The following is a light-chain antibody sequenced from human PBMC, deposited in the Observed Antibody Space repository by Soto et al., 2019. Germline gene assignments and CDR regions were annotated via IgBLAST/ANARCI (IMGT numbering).Light chain of an antibody. CDR1: QSVNNNL. J-gene: IGKJ2*01. V-gene: IGKV3-20*01. CDR3: HHYDGSPRT. CDR2: GVF. Sequence: ETVLTQSPGTVSLPPGERATLSCRTSQSVNNNLLAWYQQRPGQAPRLLIHGVFNRATGIPDRFSGSGSGTDFNHTISGQEPEDAVVYYCHHYDGSPRTFGQGTKLEI.